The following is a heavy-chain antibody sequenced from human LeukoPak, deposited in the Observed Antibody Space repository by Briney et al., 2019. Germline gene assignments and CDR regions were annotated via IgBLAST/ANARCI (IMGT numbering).Heavy chain of an antibody. Sequence: GRSLRLSCAASGFTFSSYAMHRVRQAPGKGLEWVAVISYDGSNKYYADSVKGRFTISRDNSKNTLYLQMNSLRAEDTAVYYCARDREDVWGQGTTVTVSS. CDR1: GFTFSSYA. V-gene: IGHV3-30-3*01. J-gene: IGHJ6*02. CDR2: ISYDGSNK. D-gene: IGHD3-10*01. CDR3: ARDREDV.